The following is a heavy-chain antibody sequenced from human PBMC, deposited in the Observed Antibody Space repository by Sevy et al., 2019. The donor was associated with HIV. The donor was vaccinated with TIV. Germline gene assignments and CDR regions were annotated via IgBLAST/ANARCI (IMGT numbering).Heavy chain of an antibody. CDR2: IRPDGSDK. J-gene: IGHJ4*02. CDR1: GFTFSPYW. D-gene: IGHD1-26*01. CDR3: ARGVGLDC. Sequence: GGSLRLSCAASGFTFSPYWMTWVRQAPGRGREGVANIRPDGSDKYYVDSVKGRFTISRDNAKNSLYLQMNSLRADDTAMYYGARGVGLDCWGQGALVTVSS. V-gene: IGHV3-7*01.